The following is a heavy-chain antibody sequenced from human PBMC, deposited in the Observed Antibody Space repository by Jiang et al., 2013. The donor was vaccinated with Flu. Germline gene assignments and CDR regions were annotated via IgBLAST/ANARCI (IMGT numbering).Heavy chain of an antibody. CDR2: IYYSGST. CDR1: GGSISSYY. CDR3: ARRRSGSYDSSGYYFDY. Sequence: LLKPSETLSLTCTVSGGSISSYYWSWIRQPPGKGLEWIGYIYYSGSTNYNPSLKSRVTISVDTSKNQFSLKLSSVTAADTAVYYCARRRSGSYDSSGYYFDYWGQGTLVTVSS. V-gene: IGHV4-59*08. J-gene: IGHJ4*02. D-gene: IGHD3-22*01.